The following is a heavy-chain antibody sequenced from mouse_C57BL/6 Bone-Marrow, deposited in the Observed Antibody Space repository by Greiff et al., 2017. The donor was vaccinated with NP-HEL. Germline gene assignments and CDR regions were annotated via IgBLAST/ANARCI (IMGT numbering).Heavy chain of an antibody. V-gene: IGHV1-54*01. D-gene: IGHD1-1*02. CDR1: GYAFTNYL. CDR2: INPGSGGT. J-gene: IGHJ1*03. CDR3: ARVSYSGPWYFDG. Sequence: QVHVKQSGAELVRPGTSVKVSCKASGYAFTNYLIEWVKQRPGQGLEWIGVINPGSGGTNYNEKFKGKATLTADKSSSTAYMQLSSLTSEDSAVYFCARVSYSGPWYFDGWGTGTTVTVSS.